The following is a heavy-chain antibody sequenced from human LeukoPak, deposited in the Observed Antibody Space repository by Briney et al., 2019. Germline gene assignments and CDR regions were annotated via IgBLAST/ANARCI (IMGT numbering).Heavy chain of an antibody. CDR2: IYSDGST. CDR3: ARKTDY. Sequence: GGSLRLSCVASVFSVSSNCMTWVRQAPGGGLEWVSVIYSDGSTYYSGSVKGRFTISRDSSKNTLYLQMNNLRAEDTAVYYCARKTDYWGQGTLVTVSS. J-gene: IGHJ4*02. CDR1: VFSVSSNC. V-gene: IGHV3-53*01.